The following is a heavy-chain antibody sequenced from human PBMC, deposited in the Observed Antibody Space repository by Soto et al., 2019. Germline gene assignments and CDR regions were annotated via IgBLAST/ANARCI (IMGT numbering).Heavy chain of an antibody. CDR3: SRVGPYDSGSYMFRYNWFDP. J-gene: IGHJ5*02. D-gene: IGHD3-10*01. CDR1: GFTFSSYA. V-gene: IGHV3-23*01. CDR2: ISGSGGST. Sequence: GGSLRLSCAASGFTFSSYAMNWVRQAPGKGLEWVSVISGSGGSTYYADSVKGRFTISRDNSKNTLDLQMNSLRDEDTAVYYFSRVGPYDSGSYMFRYNWFDPWGQGTLVTVSS.